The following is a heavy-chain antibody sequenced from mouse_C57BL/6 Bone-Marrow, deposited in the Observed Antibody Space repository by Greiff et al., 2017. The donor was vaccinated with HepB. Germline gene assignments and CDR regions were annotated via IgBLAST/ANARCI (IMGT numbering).Heavy chain of an antibody. J-gene: IGHJ2*01. CDR3: ARENDGYFFDY. D-gene: IGHD2-3*01. Sequence: EVQLQESGAELVKPGASVKLSCTASGFNIKDYYMHWVKQRTEQGLEWIGRIDPEDGETKYAPKVQGTATITADTSYNTAYLQLSSLTSDDTAVYYVARENDGYFFDYWGQGTTLTVSS. CDR1: GFNIKDYY. CDR2: IDPEDGET. V-gene: IGHV14-2*01.